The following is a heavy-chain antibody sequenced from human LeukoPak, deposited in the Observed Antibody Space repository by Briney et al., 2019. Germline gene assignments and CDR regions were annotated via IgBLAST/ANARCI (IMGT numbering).Heavy chain of an antibody. D-gene: IGHD4-17*01. CDR3: ARGGVATIEDYGDYEAVSSFDP. CDR1: GGTFSSYA. J-gene: IGHJ5*02. Sequence: SVKVSCKASGGTFSSYAISWVRQAPGQGLEWMGRIIPIFGIANYAQKFQGRVTITADKSTSTAYMELSSLRSEDTAVYYCARGGVATIEDYGDYEAVSSFDPWGQGTLVTVSS. V-gene: IGHV1-69*04. CDR2: IIPIFGIA.